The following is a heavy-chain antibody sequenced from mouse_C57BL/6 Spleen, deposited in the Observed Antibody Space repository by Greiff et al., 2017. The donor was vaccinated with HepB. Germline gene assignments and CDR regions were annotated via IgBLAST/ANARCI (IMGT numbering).Heavy chain of an antibody. CDR2: IWGVGST. CDR1: GFSFTSYG. D-gene: IGHD1-1*01. CDR3: AREGGSNSRGFAY. J-gene: IGHJ3*01. Sequence: VKLVESGPGLVAPPQRLSIPCTVSGFSFTSYGVDWVRQSPGKGLEWLGVIWGVGSTNYNSALKSRLSISKDNSKSQVFLKMNSLQTDYTAMYYCAREGGSNSRGFAYWGQVTLVTVSA. V-gene: IGHV2-6*01.